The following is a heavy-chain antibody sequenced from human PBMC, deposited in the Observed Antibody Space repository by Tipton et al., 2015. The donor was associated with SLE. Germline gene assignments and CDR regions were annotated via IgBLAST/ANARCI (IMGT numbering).Heavy chain of an antibody. V-gene: IGHV4-59*02. CDR2: IFHSGGT. CDR3: ATVNGDSFDP. J-gene: IGHJ5*02. CDR1: GGSVSPYY. Sequence: LRLSCTVSGGSVSPYYWNWIRQSPGKGLEWIGYIFHSGGTNYNPSLKSRVTMSVDTSKNQFSLKLISVTAADTAMYFCATVNGDSFDPWGQGTLVTVSS. D-gene: IGHD2-21*02.